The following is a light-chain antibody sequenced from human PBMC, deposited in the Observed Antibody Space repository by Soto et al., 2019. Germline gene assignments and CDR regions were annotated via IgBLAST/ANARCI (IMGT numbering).Light chain of an antibody. CDR1: ALPKQY. CDR2: KDS. CDR3: QSADSSGTVV. Sequence: ELTQPPSVSVSPGQTARITCSGDALPKQYAYWYQQKPGQAPVLVIYKDSERPSGIPERFSGSSSGTTVTLTISGVQAEDEADYYCQSADSSGTVVFGGGTKLTVL. V-gene: IGLV3-25*03. J-gene: IGLJ2*01.